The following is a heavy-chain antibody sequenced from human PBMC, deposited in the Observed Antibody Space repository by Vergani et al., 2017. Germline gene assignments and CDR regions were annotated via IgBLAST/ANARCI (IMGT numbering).Heavy chain of an antibody. V-gene: IGHV3-11*04. Sequence: QVQLVESGGGLVKPGGSLRLSCAASGFTFSDHYMSWVRQAPGKGLEWISYMSSGDSIYYADSVKGRFTVSRDNTKNTLYLQMNSLRAEDTAVYYCARETDTGYYVYYNYYAMDVWGQGTTVSVSS. CDR1: GFTFSDHY. D-gene: IGHD3-9*01. CDR2: MSSGDSI. CDR3: ARETDTGYYVYYNYYAMDV. J-gene: IGHJ6*02.